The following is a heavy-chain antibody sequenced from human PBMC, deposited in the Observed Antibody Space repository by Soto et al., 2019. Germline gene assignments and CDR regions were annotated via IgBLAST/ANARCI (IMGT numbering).Heavy chain of an antibody. CDR1: GGSISSDNW. D-gene: IGHD2-8*01. CDR3: AGTIHY. J-gene: IGHJ4*02. CDR2: IYHSGST. Sequence: QVQLQESGPGLVNPSVTLSLTCAVSGGSISSDNWWSWVRQPPGKGLEWIGDIYHSGSTNYDSSLRGRVTISIDKSKTQFSLKLNSVTAADPAVYYCAGTIHYWGQGTLVTVSS. V-gene: IGHV4-4*02.